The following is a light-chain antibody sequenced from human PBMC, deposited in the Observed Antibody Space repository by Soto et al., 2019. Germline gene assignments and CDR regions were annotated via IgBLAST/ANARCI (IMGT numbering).Light chain of an antibody. Sequence: QSVLTQPPSVSGAPGQRVTISCTGSSSSLGAGHAVHWYQQLPGKAPKLLIYDNYKRPSGIPDRFSGSKAGTSATLDITGLQTGDEADYYCCSLTTSHTYVFGSGTKLTVL. CDR2: DNY. CDR1: SSSLGAGHA. J-gene: IGLJ1*01. V-gene: IGLV1-51*01. CDR3: CSLTTSHTYV.